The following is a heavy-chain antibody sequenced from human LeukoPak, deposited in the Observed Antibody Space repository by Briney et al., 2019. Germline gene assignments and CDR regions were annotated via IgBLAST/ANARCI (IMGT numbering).Heavy chain of an antibody. CDR1: GFTFSSYG. Sequence: GGSLRLYCAASGFTFSSYGMSWVRQAPGKGLEWVSAISGSGGSTYYADSVKGRFTISRDNAKNSLHLQMNSLRAEDTAVYYCARDLMGIAYRGAFYYWGQGTLVTVSS. CDR2: ISGSGGST. D-gene: IGHD6-13*01. J-gene: IGHJ4*02. CDR3: ARDLMGIAYRGAFYY. V-gene: IGHV3-23*01.